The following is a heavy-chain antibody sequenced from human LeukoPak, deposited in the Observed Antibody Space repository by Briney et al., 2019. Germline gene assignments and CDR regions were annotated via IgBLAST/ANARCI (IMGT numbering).Heavy chain of an antibody. CDR2: IYYSGST. J-gene: IGHJ4*02. V-gene: IGHV4-59*01. Sequence: SETLSLTCTVSGGSISSYHWSWIRQPPGKGLEWIGYIYYSGSTNYNPSLKSRVTISVDTSKNQFSLELSSVTAADTAVYYCARDDQTGDPFFDYWGQGTLVTVSS. CDR1: GGSISSYH. CDR3: ARDDQTGDPFFDY. D-gene: IGHD7-27*01.